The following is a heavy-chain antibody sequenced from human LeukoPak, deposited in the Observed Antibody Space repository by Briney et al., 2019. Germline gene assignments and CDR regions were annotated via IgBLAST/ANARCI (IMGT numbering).Heavy chain of an antibody. D-gene: IGHD3-10*01. J-gene: IGHJ6*02. CDR2: IVVGSGNT. CDR1: GFTFTSSA. CDR3: AADPVLRQVRGFTSWYYYGMDV. V-gene: IGHV1-58*02. Sequence: SVKVSCKASGFTFTSSAMQWVRQARGQRLEWIGWIVVGSGNTNYAQKFQERVTITRDMSTSTAYMELSSLRSEDTAVYYCAADPVLRQVRGFTSWYYYGMDVWGQGTTVTVSS.